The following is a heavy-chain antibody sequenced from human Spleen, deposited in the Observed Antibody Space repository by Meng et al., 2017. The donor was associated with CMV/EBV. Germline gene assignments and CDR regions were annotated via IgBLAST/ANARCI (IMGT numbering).Heavy chain of an antibody. Sequence: FGFTFRDYYMSWIRQAPGKGLEWVSYISSSGSTIYYADSVKGRFTISRDNAKNSLYLQMNSLRAEDTAVYYCARVKGSKRDGYNADYWGQGTLVTVSS. D-gene: IGHD5-24*01. V-gene: IGHV3-11*01. CDR2: ISSSGSTI. CDR3: ARVKGSKRDGYNADY. CDR1: GFTFRDYY. J-gene: IGHJ4*02.